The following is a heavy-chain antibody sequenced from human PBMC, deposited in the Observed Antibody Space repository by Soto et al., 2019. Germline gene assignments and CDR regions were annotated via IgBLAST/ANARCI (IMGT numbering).Heavy chain of an antibody. Sequence: PGGSLRLSCAASGFTFSSYAMSWVRQAPGKGLEWVSAISGSGGSTYYADSVKGRFTISRDNSKNTLYLQMNSLRAEDTAVYYCAKYDTTWTTVTVYYYYGMDVWGQGTTVTVSS. V-gene: IGHV3-23*01. CDR2: ISGSGGST. J-gene: IGHJ6*02. CDR3: AKYDTTWTTVTVYYYYGMDV. CDR1: GFTFSSYA. D-gene: IGHD4-17*01.